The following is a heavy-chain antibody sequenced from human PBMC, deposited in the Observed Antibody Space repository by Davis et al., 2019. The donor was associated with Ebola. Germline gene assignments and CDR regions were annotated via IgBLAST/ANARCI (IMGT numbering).Heavy chain of an antibody. V-gene: IGHV3-23*01. J-gene: IGHJ4*02. CDR2: ISGSGGST. CDR3: ANLYDFWSGYYRTFDY. D-gene: IGHD3-3*01. Sequence: GESLKISCAASGFTFSSYAMSWVRQAPGKGLEWVSAISGSGGSTYYADSVKGRFTISRDNSKNTLYLQMNSLRAEDTAVYYCANLYDFWSGYYRTFDYWGQGTLVTVSS. CDR1: GFTFSSYA.